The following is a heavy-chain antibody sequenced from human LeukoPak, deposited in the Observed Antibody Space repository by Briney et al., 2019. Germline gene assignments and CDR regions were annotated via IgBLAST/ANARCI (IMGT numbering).Heavy chain of an antibody. V-gene: IGHV3-53*01. CDR2: LYSGSST. CDR3: ARVGDHYHWYLDV. CDR1: GISVSTKY. J-gene: IGHJ2*01. Sequence: GRSLRLSCEGSGISVSTKYMNWVRQAPGKGQEWVSILYSGSSTYYTDSVKGRFTVSRDDSKNTLYLHMNSLGVEDTAVYCARVGDHYHWYLDVWGRGTPVTVSS. D-gene: IGHD3-10*01.